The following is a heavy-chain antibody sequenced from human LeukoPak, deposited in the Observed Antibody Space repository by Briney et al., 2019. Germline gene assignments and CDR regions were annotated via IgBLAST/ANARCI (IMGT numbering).Heavy chain of an antibody. CDR1: GGTLSRFS. CDR3: ARDERDGGDTAMLGANNWFDP. J-gene: IGHJ5*02. CDR2: IIPSFGTA. Sequence: SVKVSCKASGGTLSRFSISWVRQAPGQGLEYMGGIIPSFGTANYAQKFQGRVTITADESTGTAYMELSSLRSEDTAVYYCARDERDGGDTAMLGANNWFDPWGQGTLVTVSS. V-gene: IGHV1-69*13. D-gene: IGHD5-18*01.